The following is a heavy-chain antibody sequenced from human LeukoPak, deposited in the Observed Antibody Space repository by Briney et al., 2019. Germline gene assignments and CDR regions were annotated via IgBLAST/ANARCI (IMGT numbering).Heavy chain of an antibody. CDR3: ARGRYCSGGSCYKEGWFDP. CDR1: GGSISSYY. V-gene: IGHV4-59*12. D-gene: IGHD2-15*01. CDR2: IYYSGST. J-gene: IGHJ5*02. Sequence: SETLSLTCTVSGGSISSYYWSWIRQPPGKGLEWIGYIYYSGSTNYNPSLKSRVTISVDTSKNQFSLKLSSVTAADTAVYYCARGRYCSGGSCYKEGWFDPWGQGTLVTVSS.